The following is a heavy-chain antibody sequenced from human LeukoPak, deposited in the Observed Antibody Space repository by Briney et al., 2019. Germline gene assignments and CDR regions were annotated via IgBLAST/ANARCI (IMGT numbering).Heavy chain of an antibody. V-gene: IGHV4-39*07. Sequence: SETLSLTCTVSGGSISSSSYYWGWIRQPPGKGLEWIGSIYYSGSTYYNPSLKSRVTISVDTSKNQFSLKLSSVTAADTAVYYCARGRYDILTGYPKYFDYWGQGTLVTVSS. J-gene: IGHJ4*02. CDR3: ARGRYDILTGYPKYFDY. CDR2: IYYSGST. D-gene: IGHD3-9*01. CDR1: GGSISSSSYY.